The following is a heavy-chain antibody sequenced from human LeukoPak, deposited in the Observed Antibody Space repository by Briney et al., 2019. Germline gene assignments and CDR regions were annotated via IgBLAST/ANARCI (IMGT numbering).Heavy chain of an antibody. CDR1: GGSFSGYY. D-gene: IGHD3-22*01. CDR2: INHSGST. J-gene: IGHJ3*02. CDR3: ARHTMKDAFDI. Sequence: PSETLSLTCAVYGGSFSGYYWSWIRQPPGKGLEWIGEINHSGSTNYNPSLKSRVTISVDTSKNQFSLKLSSVTAADTAVYYCARHTMKDAFDIWGQGTMVIVSS. V-gene: IGHV4-34*01.